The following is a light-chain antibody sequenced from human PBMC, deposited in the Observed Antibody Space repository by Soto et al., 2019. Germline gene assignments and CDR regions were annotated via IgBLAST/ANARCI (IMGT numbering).Light chain of an antibody. CDR1: SSDVGGYNY. V-gene: IGLV2-14*01. J-gene: IGLJ1*01. Sequence: QSALTQPASVSGSPGQSITISCTGTSSDVGGYNYVSWYQQYPGKAPKFMIYEVSNRPSGVSNRFSGSKSGNTASLTISGLQAEDEANYYCSSYTSSSTLEVFGTGTKVTVL. CDR2: EVS. CDR3: SSYTSSSTLEV.